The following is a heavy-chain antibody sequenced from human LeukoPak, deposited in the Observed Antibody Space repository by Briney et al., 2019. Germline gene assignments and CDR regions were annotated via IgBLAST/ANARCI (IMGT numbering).Heavy chain of an antibody. D-gene: IGHD6-19*01. CDR1: GFTFSSYW. CDR3: ARDYGLDSSGSYP. J-gene: IGHJ5*02. CDR2: IKQDGSEK. Sequence: GGSLRHSCAASGFTFSSYWMSWVRQAPGKGLEWVANIKQDGSEKYYVDSVKGRFTISRDNAKNSLYLQMNSLRAEDTAVYYCARDYGLDSSGSYPWGQGTLVTVSS. V-gene: IGHV3-7*03.